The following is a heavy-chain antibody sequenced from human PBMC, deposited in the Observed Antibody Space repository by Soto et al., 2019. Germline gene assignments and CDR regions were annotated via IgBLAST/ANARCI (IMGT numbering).Heavy chain of an antibody. D-gene: IGHD3-10*01. CDR3: ARDRGLVSAVGGKMVNHFGLDV. Sequence: QVQLVQSGAEVKKPGSSVKVSCKASGGTFSRNTISWVRQAPGQGLEWMGRIIPLHNIPNYAQNSQGRVMLPADISTTTFYMDVSSLKSEYTAAYYCARDRGLVSAVGGKMVNHFGLDVWGQGTTVTVSS. CDR2: IIPLHNIP. V-gene: IGHV1-69*08. CDR1: GGTFSRNT. J-gene: IGHJ6*02.